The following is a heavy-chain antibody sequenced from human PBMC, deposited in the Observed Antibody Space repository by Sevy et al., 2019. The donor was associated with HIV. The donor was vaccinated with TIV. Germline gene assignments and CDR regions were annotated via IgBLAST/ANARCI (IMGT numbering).Heavy chain of an antibody. CDR1: GYTFTGYY. V-gene: IGHV1-2*02. J-gene: IGHJ4*02. CDR3: ARSCGGDCLANDY. Sequence: ASVKVSCKASGYTFTGYYMHWVRQAPGQGLEWMGWINPNSGGTNYAQKFQGRVTMTRDTSISTAYMELSRLRSDDTAVYYCARSCGGDCLANDYWGQGTLVTVSS. CDR2: INPNSGGT. D-gene: IGHD2-21*02.